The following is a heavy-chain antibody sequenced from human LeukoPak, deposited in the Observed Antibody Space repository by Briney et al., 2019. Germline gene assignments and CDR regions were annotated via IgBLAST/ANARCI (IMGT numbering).Heavy chain of an antibody. Sequence: GGSLRLSCAASRFTFGAYAMTWVRQAPGKGLEWVSGISGSGVSTYYADSVKGRFTISRDNSKNTLYLQMNSLRAEDTAVYYCAKDPGDYGGNLNWFDPWGQGTLVTVSS. CDR2: ISGSGVST. D-gene: IGHD4-23*01. CDR1: RFTFGAYA. V-gene: IGHV3-23*01. CDR3: AKDPGDYGGNLNWFDP. J-gene: IGHJ5*02.